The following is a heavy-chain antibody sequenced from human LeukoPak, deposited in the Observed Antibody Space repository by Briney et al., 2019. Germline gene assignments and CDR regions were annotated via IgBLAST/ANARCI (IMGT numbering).Heavy chain of an antibody. Sequence: ASVKVSCKASGYTFTGYYIHWVRQAPGQGLEWMGWINPNSCGTNYAPTFQGRVTMTRDTSISTAYMELSRLTSDDTTIYYCATTLHIVVVTWHAFDIWGQGTMVTVSS. D-gene: IGHD2-21*02. CDR3: ATTLHIVVVTWHAFDI. V-gene: IGHV1-2*02. CDR1: GYTFTGYY. J-gene: IGHJ3*02. CDR2: INPNSCGT.